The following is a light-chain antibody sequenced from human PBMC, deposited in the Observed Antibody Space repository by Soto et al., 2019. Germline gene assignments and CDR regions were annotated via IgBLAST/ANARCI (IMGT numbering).Light chain of an antibody. Sequence: QSVLTQPPSASGSPGQSVTISCTGTSSDVGGYNYVSWYQQHPGKAPKLMIYEVSKRPSGVPDRFSGSKSGNTAPLTVSGLQAEDEADYYCSSYAGSSLYVFGTGTKVTVL. CDR1: SSDVGGYNY. CDR2: EVS. CDR3: SSYAGSSLYV. V-gene: IGLV2-8*01. J-gene: IGLJ1*01.